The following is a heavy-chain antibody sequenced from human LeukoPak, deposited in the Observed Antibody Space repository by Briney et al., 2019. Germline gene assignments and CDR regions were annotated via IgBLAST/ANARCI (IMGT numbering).Heavy chain of an antibody. J-gene: IGHJ3*02. CDR2: INSDGSST. CDR1: GFTFSSYW. D-gene: IGHD3-3*01. CDR3: AREALEWSPPDI. V-gene: IGHV3-74*01. Sequence: GGSLRLSCAASGFTFSSYWMHWVRQAPGKGLVWVSRINSDGSSTSYADSVKGRFTISRDNSKNTLYLQMNNMRTEDTAVYYCAREALEWSPPDIWGQGTTVTVSS.